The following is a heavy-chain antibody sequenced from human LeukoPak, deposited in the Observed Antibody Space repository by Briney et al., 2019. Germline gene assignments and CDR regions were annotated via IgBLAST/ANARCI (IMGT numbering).Heavy chain of an antibody. V-gene: IGHV4-61*08. D-gene: IGHD3-22*01. CDR3: ARASSTPGSGYYSFDY. CDR2: IYYTGIT. Sequence: SEILSLTCTVSGGSISSGDYYWSWVRQSPGRGLEWIGYIYYTGITNYNPSLRSRVILSVDTSKNQFSLKLRSVTAADTAVYFCARASSTPGSGYYSFDYWGQGTLVTVSS. J-gene: IGHJ4*02. CDR1: GGSISSGDYY.